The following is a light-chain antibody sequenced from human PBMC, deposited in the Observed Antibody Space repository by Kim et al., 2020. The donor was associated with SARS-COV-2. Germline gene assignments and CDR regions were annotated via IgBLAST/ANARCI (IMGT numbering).Light chain of an antibody. CDR1: NIESKI. J-gene: IGLJ1*01. V-gene: IGLV3-21*04. Sequence: SYELTQPPSVSVAQGKTARITCGGDNIESKIVHWYQQRPGKAPVMVIYNDRDRPSGIPERFSGSNSGNSSTLTIRRVEAGDEADYYCQVWDNTSDQYVFGIGTKVTVL. CDR2: NDR. CDR3: QVWDNTSDQYV.